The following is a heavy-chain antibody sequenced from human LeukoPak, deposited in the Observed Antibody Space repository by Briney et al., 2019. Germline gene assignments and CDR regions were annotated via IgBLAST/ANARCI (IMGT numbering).Heavy chain of an antibody. CDR1: DDSFSSHY. V-gene: IGHV4-59*11. D-gene: IGHD4-17*01. CDR2: ISYIGST. CDR3: ARDLVTVTKGFDI. Sequence: SEILSLTCAVSDDSFSSHYWTWIRQPPGKGLEWSGYISYIGSTNYNPSLKSRVTISIDTSKSQFSLKLSSVTAADTAVYYCARDLVTVTKGFDIWGQGTMVSVSS. J-gene: IGHJ3*02.